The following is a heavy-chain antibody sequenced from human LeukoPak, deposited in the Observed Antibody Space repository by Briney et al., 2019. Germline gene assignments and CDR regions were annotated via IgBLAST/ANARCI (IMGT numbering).Heavy chain of an antibody. Sequence: GGSLRLSCAASGFTFSIYAMRWVRQAPRKGLEWVAVISYDESNKYYADPVKGRFTSTRDNSKNPLYLQMNSLRAEDTAVYYCARVRSVTTFDYWGQGSLVTVS. CDR1: GFTFSIYA. CDR2: ISYDESNK. CDR3: ARVRSVTTFDY. V-gene: IGHV3-30*16. J-gene: IGHJ4*02. D-gene: IGHD4-11*01.